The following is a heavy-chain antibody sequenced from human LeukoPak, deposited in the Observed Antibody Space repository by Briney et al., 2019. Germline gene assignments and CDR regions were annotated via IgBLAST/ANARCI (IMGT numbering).Heavy chain of an antibody. D-gene: IGHD6-19*01. V-gene: IGHV3-30*04. CDR3: ARVPYSSGWYYFDY. J-gene: IGHJ4*02. CDR1: GFTFSSYA. Sequence: RRSLRLSCAASGFTFSSYAMHWVRQAPGKGLEWVAVISYDGSNKYYADSVKGRFTISRDNSKNTLYLQMNSLRAEDTAVYYCARVPYSSGWYYFDYWGQGTLVTVSS. CDR2: ISYDGSNK.